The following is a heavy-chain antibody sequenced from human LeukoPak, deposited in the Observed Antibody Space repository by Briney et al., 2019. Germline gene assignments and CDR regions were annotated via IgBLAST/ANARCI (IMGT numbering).Heavy chain of an antibody. D-gene: IGHD3-3*01. CDR1: GASIRSADFH. J-gene: IGHJ3*02. CDR3: ARHVLADYDFWSGYAAAGVGAFDI. CDR2: IYYSGTT. V-gene: IGHV4-30-4*02. Sequence: PSETLSLTCTVSGASIRSADFHWSWIRQPPGKGLEWIGYIYYSGTTYYSPSLKSRVTISVDTSKNQFSLKLSSVTAADTAVYYCARHVLADYDFWSGYAAAGVGAFDIWGQGTMVTVS.